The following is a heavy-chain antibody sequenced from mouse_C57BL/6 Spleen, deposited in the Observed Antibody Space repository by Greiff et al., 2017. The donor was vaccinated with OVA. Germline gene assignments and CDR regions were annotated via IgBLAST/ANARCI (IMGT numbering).Heavy chain of an antibody. Sequence: QVQLQQSGAELARPGASVKMSCKASGYTFTRYTMHWVKQRPGQGLEWIGYINPSSGYTKYNQKFKDKATLTAYKSSSTAYMQLSSLTSEDSAVYYCARHVPFDYWGQGTTLTVSS. CDR3: ARHVPFDY. J-gene: IGHJ2*01. V-gene: IGHV1-4*01. CDR1: GYTFTRYT. CDR2: INPSSGYT.